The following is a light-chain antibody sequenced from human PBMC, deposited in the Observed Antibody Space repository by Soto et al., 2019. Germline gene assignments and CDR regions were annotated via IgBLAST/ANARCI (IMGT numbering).Light chain of an antibody. CDR2: KAS. CDR1: QSISSW. Sequence: DVQITQNHSTLSASVGDRVTITCRASQSISSWLAWYQQKPGKAPKLLIYKASSLETGVPSRFGGGGSGTEFTLTISSLQPDDFATYYCQQYNSYPWTFGQGTMVDI. V-gene: IGKV1-5*03. J-gene: IGKJ1*01. CDR3: QQYNSYPWT.